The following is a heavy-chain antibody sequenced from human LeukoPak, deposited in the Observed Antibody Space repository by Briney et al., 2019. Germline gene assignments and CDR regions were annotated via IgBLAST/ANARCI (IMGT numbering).Heavy chain of an antibody. D-gene: IGHD3-22*01. CDR2: ISYDGSNK. Sequence: GRSLRLSCAASGFTFSSYGMHWVRQAPGKGLEWVAVISYDGSNKYYADSVKGRFTISRDNAKNSLYLQMNSLRAEDTAVYYCARDYYDSSGPIDYWGQGTLVTVSS. J-gene: IGHJ4*02. V-gene: IGHV3-30*03. CDR1: GFTFSSYG. CDR3: ARDYYDSSGPIDY.